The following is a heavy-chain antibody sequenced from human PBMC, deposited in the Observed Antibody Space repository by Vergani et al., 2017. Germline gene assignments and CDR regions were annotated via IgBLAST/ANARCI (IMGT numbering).Heavy chain of an antibody. J-gene: IGHJ4*02. V-gene: IGHV1-2*02. CDR1: GYTFTSFY. CDR3: ARDLTYSTSRLGGGGFDA. D-gene: IGHD6-6*01. CDR2: INPNSGAT. Sequence: QVQLEQPGAEVKKPGASLKVSCKASGYTFTSFYVHWVRQAPGQGLEWMGWINPNSGATTYAQKFQGRVTMTRDTSITTVYMELSSLRSDDTAVYYCARDLTYSTSRLGGGGFDAWGQGTLVTVSS.